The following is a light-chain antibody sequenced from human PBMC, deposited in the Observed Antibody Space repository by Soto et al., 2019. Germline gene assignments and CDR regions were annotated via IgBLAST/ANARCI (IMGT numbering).Light chain of an antibody. CDR2: EVS. J-gene: IGLJ1*01. CDR1: RSDVGSYNR. CDR3: SSYTSTSTYV. Sequence: QSALTQPPSVSGSPGQSVTISCTGTRSDVGSYNRVSWYQQPPGTAPKLMIYEVSNRPSGVPDRFSGSKSGNTASLTISGLQAADEADYYCSSYTSTSTYVFGTGTKVTVL. V-gene: IGLV2-18*02.